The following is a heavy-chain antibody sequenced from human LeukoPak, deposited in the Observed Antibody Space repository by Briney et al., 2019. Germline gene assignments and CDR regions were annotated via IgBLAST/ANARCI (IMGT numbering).Heavy chain of an antibody. J-gene: IGHJ4*02. CDR3: ARDWGSIVVVPAAIDY. Sequence: ASVKVSCKASGYTFTSYYMHWVRQAPGQGLEWMGIINPSGGSTSYAQKFQGRVTMTRDTSTSTVYMELSSLRSEDTAVYYCARDWGSIVVVPAAIDYWGQGTLVTVSS. CDR2: INPSGGST. D-gene: IGHD2-2*01. CDR1: GYTFTSYY. V-gene: IGHV1-46*01.